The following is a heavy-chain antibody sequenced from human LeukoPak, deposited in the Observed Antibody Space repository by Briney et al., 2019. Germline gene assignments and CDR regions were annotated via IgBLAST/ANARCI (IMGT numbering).Heavy chain of an antibody. D-gene: IGHD5-12*01. V-gene: IGHV3-64*01. Sequence: PGGSLRLSCAASGFTFRSYGMHWVRQAPGKGLEYVSAISSNGGRTYYANSVKGRFTISRDNSRNTLYLQMNSLRDEDTAVYYCARGRYEISAAMDVWGQGTTVTVSS. CDR2: ISSNGGRT. J-gene: IGHJ6*02. CDR1: GFTFRSYG. CDR3: ARGRYEISAAMDV.